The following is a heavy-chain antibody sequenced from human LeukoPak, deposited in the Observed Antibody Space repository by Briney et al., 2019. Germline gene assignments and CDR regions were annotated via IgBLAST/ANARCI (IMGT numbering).Heavy chain of an antibody. CDR3: ARESLDIVATSYFDY. Sequence: GASVKVSCKASGYTFTSYYMHWVRQAPGLGLEWMGIINPSGGSTSYAQKFQGRVTITTDESTSTAYMELSSLRSEDTAVYYCARESLDIVATSYFDYWGQGTLVTVSS. CDR2: INPSGGST. D-gene: IGHD5-12*01. V-gene: IGHV1-46*01. CDR1: GYTFTSYY. J-gene: IGHJ4*02.